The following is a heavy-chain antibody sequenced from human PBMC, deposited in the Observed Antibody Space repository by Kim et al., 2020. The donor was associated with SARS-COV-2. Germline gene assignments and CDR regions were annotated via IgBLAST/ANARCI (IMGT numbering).Heavy chain of an antibody. J-gene: IGHJ6*02. CDR3: ASGGYYYDSSGVYYYYYGMDV. CDR2: IIPIFGTA. V-gene: IGHV1-69*13. D-gene: IGHD3-22*01. CDR1: GGTFSSYA. Sequence: SVKVSCKASGGTFSSYAISWVRQAPGQGLEWMGGIIPIFGTANYAQKFQGRVTITADESTSTAYMELSSLRSEDTAVHYCASGGYYYDSSGVYYYYYGMDVWGQGTTVTVSS.